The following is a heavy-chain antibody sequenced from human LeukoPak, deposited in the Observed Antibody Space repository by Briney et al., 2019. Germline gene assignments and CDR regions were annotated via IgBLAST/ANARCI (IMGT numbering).Heavy chain of an antibody. D-gene: IGHD1-1*01. CDR2: IGGSGGFT. CDR1: GFSFSSYD. J-gene: IGHJ4*02. CDR3: ASWRYVDH. Sequence: QPGGSLRLSCAASGFSFSSYDMSWVRQAPGKGLEWVSLIGGSGGFTKYADSVRGRFTISRDNSENTLYLQMNSLRAEDTAVYYCASWRYVDHWGQGTLVTVSS. V-gene: IGHV3-23*01.